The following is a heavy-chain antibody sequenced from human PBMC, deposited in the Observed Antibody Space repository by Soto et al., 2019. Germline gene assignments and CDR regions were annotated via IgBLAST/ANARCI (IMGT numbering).Heavy chain of an antibody. D-gene: IGHD3-3*01. J-gene: IGHJ6*02. Sequence: QVQLVQSGAEVKKPGSSVKVSCKASGGTFSSYAISWVRQAPGQGLEWMGGIIPIFGTANYAQKFQGRVTITADESTSTAYMELSSLRSEDTAVYYCARSSITIFGVVIYYYYGMDVWGQGTTVTVSS. V-gene: IGHV1-69*01. CDR1: GGTFSSYA. CDR2: IIPIFGTA. CDR3: ARSSITIFGVVIYYYYGMDV.